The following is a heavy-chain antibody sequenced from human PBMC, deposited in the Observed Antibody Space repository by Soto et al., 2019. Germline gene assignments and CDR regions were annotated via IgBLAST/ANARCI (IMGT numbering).Heavy chain of an antibody. J-gene: IGHJ4*02. Sequence: SQTLSLTCVISGDSVSSNSAAWNWIRQSPSRGLEWLGRTYYRSRWYNDYAVSVKSRITVNPDTSKNQFSLKLSSVTAADTAVYYCARSRGIAAAGITFDYWGQGTLVTVSS. V-gene: IGHV6-1*01. CDR3: ARSRGIAAAGITFDY. D-gene: IGHD6-13*01. CDR2: TYYRSRWYN. CDR1: GDSVSSNSAA.